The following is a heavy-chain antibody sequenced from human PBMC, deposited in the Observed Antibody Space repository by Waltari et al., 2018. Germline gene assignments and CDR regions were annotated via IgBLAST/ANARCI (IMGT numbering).Heavy chain of an antibody. CDR1: GYSFTTYG. CDR2: IRPYNGDT. V-gene: IGHV1-18*04. CDR3: ARAKSIINYAFHFDH. D-gene: IGHD2-2*01. J-gene: IGHJ4*02. Sequence: QVPLVQSGAEVKKPGASVKVSCRASGYSFTTYGINWVRQAPGQGLEWMGWIRPYNGDTQYSQKLQGRLTMTRNTSTSTAYMELTSLRSDDTAIYYCARAKSIINYAFHFDHWGQGSLVTVSS.